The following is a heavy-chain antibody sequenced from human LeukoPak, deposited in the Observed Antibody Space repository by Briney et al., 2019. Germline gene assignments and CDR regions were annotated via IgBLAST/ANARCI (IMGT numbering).Heavy chain of an antibody. Sequence: PGGSLRLSCAASGFTFSSYSMNWVRQAPGKGLEWVSSISSSSSYIYYADSVKGRLTISRDNAKNSLYLQMNSLRAEDTAVYYCARRRGYSGYDHFDYWGQGTLVTVSS. CDR2: ISSSSSYI. V-gene: IGHV3-21*01. D-gene: IGHD5-12*01. CDR3: ARRRGYSGYDHFDY. J-gene: IGHJ4*02. CDR1: GFTFSSYS.